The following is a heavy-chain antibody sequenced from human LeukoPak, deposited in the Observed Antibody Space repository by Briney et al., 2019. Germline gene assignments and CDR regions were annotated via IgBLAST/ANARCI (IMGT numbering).Heavy chain of an antibody. J-gene: IGHJ4*02. D-gene: IGHD3-16*01. CDR3: ARDGFGAGSN. Sequence: GGSLRLSCAASGLTFSNYWMDWVRQAPGKGLEWVANIKQDGSEKNYVDSVKGRFIISRDNAKNSLYLQMNTLRADDTAGYYCARDGFGAGSNWGQGTLVTVSS. V-gene: IGHV3-7*03. CDR1: GLTFSNYW. CDR2: IKQDGSEK.